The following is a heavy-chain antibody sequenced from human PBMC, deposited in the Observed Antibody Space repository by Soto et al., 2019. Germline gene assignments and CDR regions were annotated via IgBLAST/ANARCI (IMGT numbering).Heavy chain of an antibody. D-gene: IGHD1-26*01. V-gene: IGHV4-59*01. CDR1: GGSISSYY. CDR3: ASLYSGSYYDWFDP. Sequence: PSETLSLTCTVSGGSISSYYWSWIRQPPGKGLEWIGYIYYSGSTNYNPSLKSRVTISVDTSKNQFSLKLSSVTAADTAVYYCASLYSGSYYDWFDPWGQATLVTVSS. CDR2: IYYSGST. J-gene: IGHJ5*02.